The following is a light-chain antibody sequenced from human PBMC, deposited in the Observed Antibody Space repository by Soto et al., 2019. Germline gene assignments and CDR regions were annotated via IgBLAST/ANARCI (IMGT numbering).Light chain of an antibody. CDR2: WAS. CDR3: QQYHSNPST. CDR1: QSLYNSNNLNY. J-gene: IGKJ2*01. V-gene: IGKV4-1*01. Sequence: DIVMTQSPDSLAVSLGERATINCKSSQSLYNSNNLNYLAWYQQKPGQPPKLLLYWASTRESGVPDRSSGSGSGTDFTLTISSLQAADVAVYYCQQYHSNPSTFGQGTKLEIK.